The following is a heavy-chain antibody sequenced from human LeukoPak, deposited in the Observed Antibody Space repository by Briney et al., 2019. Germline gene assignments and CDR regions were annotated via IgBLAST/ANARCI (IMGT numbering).Heavy chain of an antibody. D-gene: IGHD3-22*01. Sequence: SSETLSLTCTVSGGSISSYYWSWIRQSPGKGLEWIGYIYYSGSTNYNPSLKSRVTISVDTSKNQFSLKLSSVTAADTAVYYCARRSYYDSRGHYGPNWFDPWGQGTLVTVSS. J-gene: IGHJ5*02. CDR1: GGSISSYY. V-gene: IGHV4-59*08. CDR3: ARRSYYDSRGHYGPNWFDP. CDR2: IYYSGST.